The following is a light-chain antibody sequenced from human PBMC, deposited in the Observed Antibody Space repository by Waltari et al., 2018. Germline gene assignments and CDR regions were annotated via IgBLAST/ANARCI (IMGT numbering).Light chain of an antibody. CDR3: SSYTSSSTLV. CDR2: EVS. J-gene: IGLJ1*01. Sequence: QSALTQPASVSGSPGQSITISCTGASSDVGFYNYVSWYQQHPGKVPKLMIYEVSNRPSWFCTRFSGSKSGNTASLTISGLQAEDEADYYCSSYTSSSTLVFGTGTKVTVL. V-gene: IGLV2-14*01. CDR1: SSDVGFYNY.